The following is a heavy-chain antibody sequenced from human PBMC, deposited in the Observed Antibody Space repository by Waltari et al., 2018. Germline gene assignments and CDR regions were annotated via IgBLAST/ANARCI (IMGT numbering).Heavy chain of an antibody. Sequence: QVQLQQWGAGLLKPSETLSLTCAVYGGSFRAYSWIWPPQSPGKGLEWIGEISHSGTTNYNPSLKSRVTISLDTSKNQFSLRLTSVTAADTAVYYCARYGPDIVVIPTGIYWFDPWGQGTLVTVSS. CDR1: GGSFRAYS. CDR2: ISHSGTT. J-gene: IGHJ5*02. V-gene: IGHV4-34*01. CDR3: ARYGPDIVVIPTGIYWFDP. D-gene: IGHD2-2*01.